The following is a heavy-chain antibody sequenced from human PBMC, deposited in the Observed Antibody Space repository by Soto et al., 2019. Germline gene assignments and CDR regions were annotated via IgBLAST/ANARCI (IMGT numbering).Heavy chain of an antibody. V-gene: IGHV3-15*01. J-gene: IGHJ6*02. CDR3: TRRIVGATSYYYYYGMDV. CDR2: IKSKTDGGTT. Sequence: EVQLVESGGGLVKPGGSLRLSCAASGFTFSNAWMSWVRQAPGKGLEWVGRIKSKTDGGTTDYAAPVKGRFTISRDDSKTTLYLQMNSLKTEDTAVYYCTRRIVGATSYYYYYGMDVWGQGTTVTVSS. CDR1: GFTFSNAW. D-gene: IGHD1-26*01.